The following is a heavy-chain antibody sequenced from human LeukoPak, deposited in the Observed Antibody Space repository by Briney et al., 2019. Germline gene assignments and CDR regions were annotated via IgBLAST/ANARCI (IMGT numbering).Heavy chain of an antibody. J-gene: IGHJ4*02. V-gene: IGHV3-30-3*01. D-gene: IGHD5-18*01. Sequence: GGSLRLSCAASGFTFSSYAMHWVRQAPGKGLEWVAVISYDGSNKYCADSVKGRFTISRDNYKNTLYLQMNSLRAEDTAVYYCARASGDTDGFDYWGQGTLVTVSS. CDR1: GFTFSSYA. CDR2: ISYDGSNK. CDR3: ARASGDTDGFDY.